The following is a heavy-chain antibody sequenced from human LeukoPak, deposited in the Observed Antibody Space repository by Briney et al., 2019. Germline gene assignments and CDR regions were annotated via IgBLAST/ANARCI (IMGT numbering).Heavy chain of an antibody. Sequence: GESLQISCQGSGYSFTSYWIGWVRQMPGKGLEWMGIIYPGDSDTRYSPSFQGQVTISADKSISTAYLQWSSLKASDTAMYYCAGVSSARDYYYYGMDVWGQGTTVTVSS. V-gene: IGHV5-51*01. CDR3: AGVSSARDYYYYGMDV. CDR1: GYSFTSYW. D-gene: IGHD6-6*01. CDR2: IYPGDSDT. J-gene: IGHJ6*02.